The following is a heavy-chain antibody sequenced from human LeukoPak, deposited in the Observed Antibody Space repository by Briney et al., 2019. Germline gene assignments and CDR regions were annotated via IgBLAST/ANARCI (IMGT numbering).Heavy chain of an antibody. CDR1: GASFSGSY. CDR2: INQSGSH. D-gene: IGHD1-14*01. Sequence: PSETLSLTCAVDGASFSGSYWSWVRQPPGKGLEWIGEINQSGSHNYHPSLKGRVTIPVDTSKNRFLLKLSSVTAADTAVYYCARFKNRNYYYYMDVWGKGTTVTVSS. CDR3: ARFKNRNYYYYMDV. J-gene: IGHJ6*03. V-gene: IGHV4-34*01.